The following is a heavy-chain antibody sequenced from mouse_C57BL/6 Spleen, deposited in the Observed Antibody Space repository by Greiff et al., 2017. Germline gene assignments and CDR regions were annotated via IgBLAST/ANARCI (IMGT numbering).Heavy chain of an antibody. CDR1: GFTFSSYG. V-gene: IGHV5-6*01. J-gene: IGHJ2*01. D-gene: IGHD2-4*01. CDR2: ISSGGSYT. Sequence: EVPVVESGGDLVKPGGSLKLSCAASGFTFSSYGMSWVRQTPDKRLAWVATISSGGSYTYYPDSVKGRFTISRDNATNTLYLQMSSLKSEDTAMYYCARRSYDYVFDYWGQGTTLTVSS. CDR3: ARRSYDYVFDY.